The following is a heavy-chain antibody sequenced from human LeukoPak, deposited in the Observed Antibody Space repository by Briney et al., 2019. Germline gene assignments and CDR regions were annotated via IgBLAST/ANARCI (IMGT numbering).Heavy chain of an antibody. V-gene: IGHV1-8*03. CDR3: ARGVRLRLGELSLFYYYYYMDV. J-gene: IGHJ6*03. CDR1: GYTFTSYD. Sequence: ASVKVSCKASGYTFTSYDINWVRQAAGQGREWMGWMNPNSGNTGYAQKFQGRVTITRNTSISTAYMELSSLRSEDTAVYYCARGVRLRLGELSLFYYYYYMDVWGKGTTVTVSS. CDR2: MNPNSGNT. D-gene: IGHD3-16*02.